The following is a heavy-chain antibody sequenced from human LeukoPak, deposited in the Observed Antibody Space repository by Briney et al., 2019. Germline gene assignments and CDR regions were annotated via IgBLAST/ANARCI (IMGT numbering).Heavy chain of an antibody. D-gene: IGHD6-6*01. V-gene: IGHV3-15*01. Sequence: GGSLRLSCAASGFIFSNTYMSWVRQAPGKGLEWVGRIKSNPDGGTTDYAAPVKGRFTISRDDSKNTVYLQMNSLRAEDTAVYYCAKDLYTGSWYYGMDVWGQGTTVTVSS. CDR1: GFIFSNTY. CDR3: AKDLYTGSWYYGMDV. CDR2: IKSNPDGGTT. J-gene: IGHJ6*02.